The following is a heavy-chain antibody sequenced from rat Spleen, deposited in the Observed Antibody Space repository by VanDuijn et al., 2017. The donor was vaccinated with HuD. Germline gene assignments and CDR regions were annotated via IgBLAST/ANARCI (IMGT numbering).Heavy chain of an antibody. CDR1: GFTFSNYD. D-gene: IGHD1-12*02. CDR2: ISYDGSST. CDR3: ARLYYDGSYYWNWFAY. Sequence: EVQLVESGGGLVQPGRSMKLSCAASGFTFSNYDMAWVRQAPTKGLEWVASISYDGSSTYHRDSVKGRFTISRDNAKSSLYLQMNSLKSEDTATYYCARLYYDGSYYWNWFAYWGQGTLVTVSS. J-gene: IGHJ3*01. V-gene: IGHV5-22*01.